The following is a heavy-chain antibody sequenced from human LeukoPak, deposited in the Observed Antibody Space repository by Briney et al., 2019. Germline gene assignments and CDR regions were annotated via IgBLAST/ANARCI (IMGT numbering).Heavy chain of an antibody. CDR2: ISAYNCNT. D-gene: IGHD3-9*01. Sequence: ASAKVSCKASGYTFTSYGISWVRQAPGQGLEWMGWISAYNCNTNYAQKLQGRVTMTTDTSTSTAYMELRSLRSDDTAVYYCARDLRYFDWPPRFYYYYGMDVWGQGTTVTVSS. CDR3: ARDLRYFDWPPRFYYYYGMDV. V-gene: IGHV1-18*01. J-gene: IGHJ6*02. CDR1: GYTFTSYG.